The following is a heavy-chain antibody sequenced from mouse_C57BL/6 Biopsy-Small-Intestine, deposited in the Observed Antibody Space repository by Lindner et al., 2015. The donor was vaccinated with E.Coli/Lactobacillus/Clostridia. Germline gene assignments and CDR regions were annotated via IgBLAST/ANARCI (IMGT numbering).Heavy chain of an antibody. V-gene: IGHV1-42*01. Sequence: VQLQESGPELVKPGASVKISCKASGYSFTGYYMNWVKQSPEKSLEWIGEINPTTGGTTYNQKFKAKATLTVDKSSSTAYMQFNSLTSEDSAVYYCARSYYDYLDYWGQGTTLTVSS. J-gene: IGHJ2*01. CDR1: GYSFTGYY. CDR2: INPTTGGT. CDR3: ARSYYDYLDY. D-gene: IGHD2-4*01.